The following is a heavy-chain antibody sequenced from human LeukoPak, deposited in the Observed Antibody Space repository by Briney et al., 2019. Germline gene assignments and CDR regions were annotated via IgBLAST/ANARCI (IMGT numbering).Heavy chain of an antibody. CDR1: GFTFDDYT. CDR2: ISWDGGGT. J-gene: IGHJ4*02. Sequence: PGGSLRLSCAASGFTFDDYTMHWVRQAPGKGLEWVSVISWDGGGTYYADSVKGRFTISRDNAKSSMWLQMNSLRDEDTAVYYCARDQTPFYWGQGSLVTVSS. CDR3: ARDQTPFY. V-gene: IGHV3-43*01. D-gene: IGHD2-15*01.